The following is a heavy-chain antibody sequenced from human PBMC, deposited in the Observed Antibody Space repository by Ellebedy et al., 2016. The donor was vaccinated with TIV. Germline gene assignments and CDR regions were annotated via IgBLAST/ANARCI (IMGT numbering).Heavy chain of an antibody. CDR3: ARDSGYDPRFDY. CDR1: GYSFTSYW. D-gene: IGHD5-12*01. CDR2: IDPSDSYT. V-gene: IGHV5-10-1*01. J-gene: IGHJ4*02. Sequence: GGSLRLXXKGSGYSFTSYWISWVRQMPGKGLEWMGRIDPSDSYTNYSPSFQGHVTISADKSISTAYLQWSSLKASDTAMYYCARDSGYDPRFDYWGQGTLVTVSS.